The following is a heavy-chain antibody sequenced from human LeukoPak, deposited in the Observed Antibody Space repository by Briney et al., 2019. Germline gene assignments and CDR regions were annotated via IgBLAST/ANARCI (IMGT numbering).Heavy chain of an antibody. CDR2: INPNSGGT. V-gene: IGHV1-2*02. CDR1: GYTFTGYY. CDR3: ARGPPEGGSGGFDY. Sequence: ASVKVSCKASGYTFTGYYMHWVRQAPGQGLEWMGWINPNSGGTNYAQKLQGRVTMTTDTSTSTAYMELRSLRSDDTAVYYCARGPPEGGSGGFDYWGQGTLVTVSS. D-gene: IGHD2-15*01. J-gene: IGHJ4*02.